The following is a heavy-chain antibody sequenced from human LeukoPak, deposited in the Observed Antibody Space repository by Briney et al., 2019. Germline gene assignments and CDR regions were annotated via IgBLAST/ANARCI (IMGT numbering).Heavy chain of an antibody. CDR1: GFTFSSYA. Sequence: GGSLRLSCAASGFTFSSYAMSWVRQAPGKGLEWVSAISGSGGSTYYADSVKGRFTISRDNSKNTLYLQMNSLRAEDTAVYYCAKDLWEGPAANYYYYYGMDVWGKGITVTVSS. D-gene: IGHD2-2*01. V-gene: IGHV3-23*01. J-gene: IGHJ6*04. CDR2: ISGSGGST. CDR3: AKDLWEGPAANYYYYYGMDV.